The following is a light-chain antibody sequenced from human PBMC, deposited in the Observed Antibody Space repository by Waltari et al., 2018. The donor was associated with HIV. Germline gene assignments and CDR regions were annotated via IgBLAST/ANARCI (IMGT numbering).Light chain of an antibody. CDR1: TSNIGNNF. V-gene: IGLV1-51*01. CDR2: DNQ. Sequence: QSVLTQPPAVSAAPGQKVAIACSGTTSNIGNNFVCWYQKLQGTAPKSLIFDNQKRPSGVSDRFSASKSSTSATRAITGLHTGDEAEYYCGTCDTSLNAGVFGGGTKVSVL. CDR3: GTCDTSLNAGV. J-gene: IGLJ2*01.